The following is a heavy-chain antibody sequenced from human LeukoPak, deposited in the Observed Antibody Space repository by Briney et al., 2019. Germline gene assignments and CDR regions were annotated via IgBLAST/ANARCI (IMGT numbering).Heavy chain of an antibody. CDR1: GGSISRKY. Sequence: KPSETLSLTCTVSGGSISRKYWTWIRQPPGKGLEWIGYISDTGSTTYNPSLKSQVAMSLDTSQNQFSLRLNSVTAADTAVYYCARTSRHYFGSGTKLSPWPAEMDVWGQGTTVTVSS. J-gene: IGHJ6*02. CDR2: ISDTGST. CDR3: ARTSRHYFGSGTKLSPWPAEMDV. V-gene: IGHV4-59*01. D-gene: IGHD3-10*01.